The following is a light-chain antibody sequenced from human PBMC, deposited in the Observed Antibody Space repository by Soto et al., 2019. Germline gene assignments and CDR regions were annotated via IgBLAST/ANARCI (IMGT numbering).Light chain of an antibody. J-gene: IGLJ3*02. Sequence: QSVLTQPASVSGSPGQSITISCTGTSSDVGSYNLVSWYQQHPGKAPKLMIYEGSKRPSGVSNRFSGSKSGNTTSLTISGLQAEDEDDYYCPSSAGSSTWVFGRGTK. CDR1: SSDVGSYNL. V-gene: IGLV2-23*01. CDR3: PSSAGSSTWV. CDR2: EGS.